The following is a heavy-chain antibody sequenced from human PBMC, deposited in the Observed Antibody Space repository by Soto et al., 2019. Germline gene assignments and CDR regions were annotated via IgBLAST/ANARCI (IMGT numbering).Heavy chain of an antibody. J-gene: IGHJ4*02. CDR2: INHSGST. V-gene: IGHV4-34*01. CDR3: ARIRLVVVAATRQYYFDY. D-gene: IGHD2-15*01. Sequence: PSETLSLTCAVYGGSFSGYYWSWIRQPPGKGLEWIGEINHSGSTNYNPSLKSRVTISVDTSKNQFSLKLSSVTAADTAVYYCARIRLVVVAATRQYYFDYWGQGTLVTVSS. CDR1: GGSFSGYY.